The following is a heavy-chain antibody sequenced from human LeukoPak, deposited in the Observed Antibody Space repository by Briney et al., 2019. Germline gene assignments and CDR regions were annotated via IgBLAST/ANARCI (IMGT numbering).Heavy chain of an antibody. CDR3: ARESVKGPEYDYGDFLGY. CDR2: ISSSSSYI. V-gene: IGHV3-21*06. Sequence: PGGSLRLSCAASGFTFSSYSMNWVRQAPGKGLEWVSSISSSSSYIYYADSVKGRFTISRDNAKNSLYLQMNSLRAEDTAVYYCARESVKGPEYDYGDFLGYWGQGTLVTVSS. J-gene: IGHJ4*02. D-gene: IGHD4-17*01. CDR1: GFTFSSYS.